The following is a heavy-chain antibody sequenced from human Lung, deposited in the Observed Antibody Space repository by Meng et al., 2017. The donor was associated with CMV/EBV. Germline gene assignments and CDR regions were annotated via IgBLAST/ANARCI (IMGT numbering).Heavy chain of an antibody. V-gene: IGHV1-2*02. D-gene: IGHD4-23*01. J-gene: IGHJ4*02. CDR3: ARGGKMDY. CDR2: INPNSGGT. CDR1: GYTFTGYY. Sequence: KVSCKASGYTFTGYYIYWVRQAPGQGLEWMGWINPNSGGTNSAQKFQGRVTMTKDTSISTAYMELSRLRYDDTAVYYCARGGKMDYWGQGTLVTVSS.